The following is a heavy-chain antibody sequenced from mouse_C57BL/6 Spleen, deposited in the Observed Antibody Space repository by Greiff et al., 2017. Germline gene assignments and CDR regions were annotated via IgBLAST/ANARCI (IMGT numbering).Heavy chain of an antibody. V-gene: IGHV1-22*01. CDR2: INPNNGGT. D-gene: IGHD1-1*01. CDR3: ARPLLLRFFDY. J-gene: IGHJ2*01. CDR1: GYTFTDYN. Sequence: VQLKQSGPELVKPGASVKMSCKASGYTFTDYNMHWVKQSPGKSLEWIGYINPNNGGTSYNQKFKGKATLTVNKSSSTAYMVLRSLTSEESAVYYCARPLLLRFFDYWGQGTTLTVSS.